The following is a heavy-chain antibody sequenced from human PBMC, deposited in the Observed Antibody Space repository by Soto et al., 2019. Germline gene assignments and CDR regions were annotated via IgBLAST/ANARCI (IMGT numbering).Heavy chain of an antibody. D-gene: IGHD1-26*01. Sequence: PSETLSLTCVVYGGSFSPYFWTWIRQPPGKGLEWIGDIIQSGTTNYNPSLRGRVTLSIDTYRKSLSLRLSSVTAADTAVYFCVRGETPRHGFFYLDVGGKGTTVTVSS. CDR3: VRGETPRHGFFYLDV. V-gene: IGHV4-34*12. CDR2: IIQSGTT. CDR1: GGSFSPYF. J-gene: IGHJ6*03.